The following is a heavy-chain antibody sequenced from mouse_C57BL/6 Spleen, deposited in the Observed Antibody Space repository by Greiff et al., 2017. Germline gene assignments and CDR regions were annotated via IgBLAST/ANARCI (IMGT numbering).Heavy chain of an antibody. J-gene: IGHJ3*01. CDR2: INPNNGGT. Sequence: EVKLQQSGPELVKPGASVKISCKASGYTFTDYYMNWVKQSHGKSLEWIGDINPNNGGTSYNQKFKGKATLTVDKSSSTAYMELRSLTSEDSAGYYCARSSFAYWGQGTLVTVSA. CDR3: ARSSFAY. V-gene: IGHV1-26*01. CDR1: GYTFTDYY.